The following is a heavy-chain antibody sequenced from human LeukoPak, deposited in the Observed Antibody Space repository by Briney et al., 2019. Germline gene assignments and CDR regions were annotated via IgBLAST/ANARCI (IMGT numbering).Heavy chain of an antibody. CDR2: IYPGDSDT. Sequence: GESLKISCKGSGYSFTSYWIGWARQMPGKGLEWMGIIYPGDSDTRYSPSFQGQVTISADKSISTAYLQWSSLKASDTAMYYCARVMIVVVTPDAFDIWGQGTMVTVSS. CDR1: GYSFTSYW. J-gene: IGHJ3*02. CDR3: ARVMIVVVTPDAFDI. V-gene: IGHV5-51*01. D-gene: IGHD3-22*01.